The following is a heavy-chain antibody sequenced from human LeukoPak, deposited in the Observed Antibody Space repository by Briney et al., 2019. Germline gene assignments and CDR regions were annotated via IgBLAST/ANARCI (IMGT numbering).Heavy chain of an antibody. CDR3: AKESRNSGYYPLYYFDY. V-gene: IGHV3-30*18. CDR2: ISYDGSNK. D-gene: IGHD3-22*01. Sequence: QTGGSLRLSCAASGFTFSSYGMHWVRQAPGKGLEWVAVISYDGSNKYYADSVKGRFTISRDNSKNTLYLQMNSLRAEDTAVYYCAKESRNSGYYPLYYFDYWGQGTLVTVSS. CDR1: GFTFSSYG. J-gene: IGHJ4*02.